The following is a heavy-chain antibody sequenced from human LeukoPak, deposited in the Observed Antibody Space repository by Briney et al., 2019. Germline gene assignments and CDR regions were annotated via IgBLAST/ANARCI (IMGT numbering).Heavy chain of an antibody. CDR3: ARTRSTVTTLFDY. CDR1: GYPFTDYF. CDR2: SNPNTGGT. V-gene: IGHV1-2*02. Sequence: ASVKVSCKASGYPFTDYFIHWLGQAPGQGPEWMGWSNPNTGGTNYAQTFQGRVTMTRDTSISTAYMELSRLSSDDTAVYYCARTRSTVTTLFDYWGQGTLVTVSS. J-gene: IGHJ4*02. D-gene: IGHD4-17*01.